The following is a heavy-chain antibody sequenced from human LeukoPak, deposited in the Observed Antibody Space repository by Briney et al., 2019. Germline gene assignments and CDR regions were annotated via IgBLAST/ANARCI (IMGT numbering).Heavy chain of an antibody. V-gene: IGHV1-8*01. CDR1: GYTFTSYD. CDR3: ARGRVGYSSSCYNWFDP. CDR2: MNPNSGNT. Sequence: ASVKVSCKASGYTFTSYDINWVRQATGQGLEWMGWMNPNSGNTGYAQKFQGRVTMTRNTSISTAYMELSSLRSGDTAVYYCARGRVGYSSSCYNWFDPWGQGTLVTVSS. J-gene: IGHJ5*02. D-gene: IGHD6-13*01.